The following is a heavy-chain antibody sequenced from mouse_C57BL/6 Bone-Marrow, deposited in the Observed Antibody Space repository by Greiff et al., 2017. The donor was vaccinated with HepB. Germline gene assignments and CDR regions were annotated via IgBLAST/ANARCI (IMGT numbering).Heavy chain of an antibody. Sequence: QVQLKESGAELVRPGASVKMSCKASGYTFTSYGISWVKQRTGQGLEWIGEINPRSGITYYNEKFKGKATLTVDKSSSTAYMELRSLTSEDSAVYFSARGDCRRNWYFDVWGTGTTVTVST. V-gene: IGHV1-81*01. J-gene: IGHJ1*03. CDR1: GYTFTSYG. CDR3: ARGDCRRNWYFDV. CDR2: INPRSGIT. D-gene: IGHD6-1*01.